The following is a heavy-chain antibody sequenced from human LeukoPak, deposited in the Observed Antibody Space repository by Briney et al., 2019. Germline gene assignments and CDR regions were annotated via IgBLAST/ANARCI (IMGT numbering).Heavy chain of an antibody. CDR2: INWNGGST. CDR1: GFTFDDYG. Sequence: GGSLRLSCAASGFTFDDYGMSWVRQAPGKGLEWVSGINWNGGSTGYAVSVKGRFTISRDNAKNTLYLQMNSLRAEDTALYYCARDVAVAGANNWFDPWGQGTLVTVSS. J-gene: IGHJ5*02. V-gene: IGHV3-20*04. D-gene: IGHD6-19*01. CDR3: ARDVAVAGANNWFDP.